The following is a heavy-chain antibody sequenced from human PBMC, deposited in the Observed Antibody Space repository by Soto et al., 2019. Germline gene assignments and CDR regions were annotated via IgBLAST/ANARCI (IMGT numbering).Heavy chain of an antibody. V-gene: IGHV2-26*01. CDR3: ARALFYSDSDGYYFEFDY. CDR2: IISNDDK. CDR1: GFSLTDTRMG. J-gene: IGHJ4*02. Sequence: SGPTLVNPTETLTLTCSVSGFSLTDTRMGVSWIRQAPGKALEWLAHIISNDDKSYSTSLKSRLTISKDTSKSQVVLRMTNMDHVDTGRYYCARALFYSDSDGYYFEFDYWGPGTLLTVSS. D-gene: IGHD3-9*01.